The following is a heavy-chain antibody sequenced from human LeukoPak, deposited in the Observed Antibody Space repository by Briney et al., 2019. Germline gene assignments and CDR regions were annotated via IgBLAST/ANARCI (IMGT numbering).Heavy chain of an antibody. CDR3: ARPGCSGGSCYLLFQH. CDR1: GFTFRSYS. Sequence: GGSLSLSCAASGFTFRSYSMNWVRQAPGKGLEWVSSISSSSSYIYYADSVKGRFTISRDNAKNSLYLQMNSLRAEDTAVYYCARPGCSGGSCYLLFQHWGQGTLVTVSS. D-gene: IGHD2-15*01. J-gene: IGHJ1*01. CDR2: ISSSSSYI. V-gene: IGHV3-21*01.